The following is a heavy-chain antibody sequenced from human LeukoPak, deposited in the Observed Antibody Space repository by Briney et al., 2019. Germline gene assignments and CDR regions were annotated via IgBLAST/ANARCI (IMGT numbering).Heavy chain of an antibody. J-gene: IGHJ4*02. V-gene: IGHV4-34*01. CDR1: GVSFSGYY. CDR3: ARDDYRDGYNSA. Sequence: SETLSLTCAVYGVSFSGYYWSWIRQPPGKGLEWIGEINHSGSTNYNPSLKSRVTISVDTSKNQFSLKLSSVTAADTAVYYCARDDYRDGYNSAWGQGTLVTVSS. D-gene: IGHD5-24*01. CDR2: INHSGST.